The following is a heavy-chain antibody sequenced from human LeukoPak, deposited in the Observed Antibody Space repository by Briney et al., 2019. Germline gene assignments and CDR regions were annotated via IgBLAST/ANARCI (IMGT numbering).Heavy chain of an antibody. CDR1: GGTFSSYA. V-gene: IGHV1-69*13. CDR3: ARVYCSSTSCYDAFDI. J-gene: IGHJ3*02. CDR2: IIPIFGTA. D-gene: IGHD2-2*01. Sequence: ASVKVSCKAPGGTFSSYAISWVRQAPGQGLEWMGGIIPIFGTANYAQKFQGRVTITADESTSTAYMELSSLRSEDTAVYYCARVYCSSTSCYDAFDIWGQGTMVTVSS.